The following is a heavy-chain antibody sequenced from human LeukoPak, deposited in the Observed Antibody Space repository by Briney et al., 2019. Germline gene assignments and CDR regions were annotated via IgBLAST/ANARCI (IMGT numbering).Heavy chain of an antibody. J-gene: IGHJ4*02. V-gene: IGHV3-23*01. CDR2: ISGSAGST. D-gene: IGHD6-13*01. Sequence: GFLRLSCAASGFIFSTYAMSWVRQAPGKGLEWVSTISGSAGSTNYADSVRGRFTISRDNSKNTLYLQMNSLRAEDTAVYYCAKDASSWRGYYDYWGQGTLVTVSS. CDR1: GFIFSTYA. CDR3: AKDASSWRGYYDY.